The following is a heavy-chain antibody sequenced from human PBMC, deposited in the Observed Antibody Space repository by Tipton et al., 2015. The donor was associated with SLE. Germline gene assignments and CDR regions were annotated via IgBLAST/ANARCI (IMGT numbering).Heavy chain of an antibody. Sequence: LRLSCAASGFTVSSNYMGWIRQPPGKGLEWIGEINHSGSTNYNPSLKSRVTISVDTSKNQFSLKLSSVTAADTAVYYCAGIAAAGTQCVDYWGQGTLVTVSS. CDR1: GFTVSSNY. D-gene: IGHD6-13*01. J-gene: IGHJ4*02. V-gene: IGHV4-34*08. CDR2: INHSGST. CDR3: AGIAAAGTQCVDY.